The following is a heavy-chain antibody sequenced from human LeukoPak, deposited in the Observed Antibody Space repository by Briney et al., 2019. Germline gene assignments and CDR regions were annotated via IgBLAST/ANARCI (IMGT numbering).Heavy chain of an antibody. J-gene: IGHJ4*02. V-gene: IGHV1-18*01. CDR1: GYTFTSYG. Sequence: ASVKVSCKASGYTFTSYGISWVRQAPGQGLEWLGWISGYNGNTNNAQKLQGRVAMTTDTSTSTAYMELRSLRSDDTAVYYCARRTYSSSSSIFDNWGQGTLVTVSS. CDR2: ISGYNGNT. CDR3: ARRTYSSSSSIFDN. D-gene: IGHD6-6*01.